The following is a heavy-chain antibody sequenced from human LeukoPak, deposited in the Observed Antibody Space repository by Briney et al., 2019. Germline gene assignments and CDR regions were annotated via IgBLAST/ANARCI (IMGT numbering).Heavy chain of an antibody. CDR1: SGSISSGGYY. D-gene: IGHD1-26*01. Sequence: SETLSLTCTVSSGSISSGGYYWSWIRQHPGKGLEWIGYIYYSGSTSYNPSLKSRVTISVDTSKNQFSLKLSSVTAADTAVYYCARARSGRYYYGMDVWGLGTTVTVSS. V-gene: IGHV4-31*03. J-gene: IGHJ6*02. CDR2: IYYSGST. CDR3: ARARSGRYYYGMDV.